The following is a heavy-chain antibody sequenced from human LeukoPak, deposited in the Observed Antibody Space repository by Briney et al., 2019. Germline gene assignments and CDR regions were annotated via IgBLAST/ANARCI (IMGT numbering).Heavy chain of an antibody. D-gene: IGHD6-19*01. J-gene: IGHJ4*02. Sequence: VKVSCKASGGTFSSYAISWVRQAPGQGLEWMGGIIPIFSTANYAQKFQGRVTITADESTSTAYMELSSLRSEDTAVYYCARGLRSRSAVAATFDYWGQGTLVTVSS. CDR3: ARGLRSRSAVAATFDY. CDR2: IIPIFSTA. CDR1: GGTFSSYA. V-gene: IGHV1-69*13.